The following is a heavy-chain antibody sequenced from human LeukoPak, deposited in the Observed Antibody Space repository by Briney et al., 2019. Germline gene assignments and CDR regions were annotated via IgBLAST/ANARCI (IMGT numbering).Heavy chain of an antibody. CDR2: IYKSGGT. D-gene: IGHD3-10*01. Sequence: SSETLSLTCTVSGGSISSHSWTWIRQSPEKGLEWIGYIYKSGGTNYNPPLKSRVTITADTSKNQFSLKLTSVTAADTAVYYCARGVVQGENWFDPWGPGTLVTVSS. CDR1: GGSISSHS. V-gene: IGHV4-59*11. CDR3: ARGVVQGENWFDP. J-gene: IGHJ5*02.